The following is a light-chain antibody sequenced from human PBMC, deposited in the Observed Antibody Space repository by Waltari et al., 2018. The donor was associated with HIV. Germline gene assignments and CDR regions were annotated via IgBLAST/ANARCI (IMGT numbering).Light chain of an antibody. CDR2: DVT. CDR3: CSYAGGPFV. CDR1: SSDVRKYDF. J-gene: IGLJ1*01. V-gene: IGLV2-23*02. Sequence: QSALTQPASVSGSPGPSVNMSCTGTSSDVRKYDFVSWYQHNPGQAPYLIIYDVTTRPSGVSLRFSGSKSGNTASLTISGLQAEDEANYYCCSYAGGPFVFGSGT.